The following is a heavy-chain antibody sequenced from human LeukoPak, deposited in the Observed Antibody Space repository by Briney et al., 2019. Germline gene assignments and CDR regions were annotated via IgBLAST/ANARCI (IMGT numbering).Heavy chain of an antibody. V-gene: IGHV4-61*05. J-gene: IGHJ4*02. D-gene: IGHD1-26*01. CDR1: GGSIYSSDYY. CDR3: ARDKVVGPTHFDY. CDR2: IYYSGST. Sequence: SETLSLSCTVSGGSIYSSDYYWGWIPQPPGKGLEWIGYIYYSGSTNYNPSLKSRVTISVDTSKNQFSLKLSSVTAEDTAVYYCARDKVVGPTHFDYWGQGTLVTVSS.